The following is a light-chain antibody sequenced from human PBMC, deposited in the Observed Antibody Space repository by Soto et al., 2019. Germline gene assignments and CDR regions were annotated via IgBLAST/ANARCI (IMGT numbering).Light chain of an antibody. CDR3: QKYYIWPAYT. V-gene: IGKV3-15*01. CDR1: ETVRTN. J-gene: IGKJ2*01. Sequence: IVMTQSPVTLSVSPGERVTLSCRASETVRTNLAWFQQKPGQTPRLLIFGASTRATGIPTRFTGSGSETEFTLTIDSLQSEDLAVYYCQKYYIWPAYTFGQGTKLE. CDR2: GAS.